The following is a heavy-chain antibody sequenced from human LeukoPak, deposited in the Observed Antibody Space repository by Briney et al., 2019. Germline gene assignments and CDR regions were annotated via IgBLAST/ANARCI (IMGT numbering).Heavy chain of an antibody. Sequence: GGSLRLSCAASGFTFSLYDMSWVRQAPGKGLECVSAIDRGVGSTYYADSVKGRFTISRDNSKNTLYLQMNSLRAEDTAVYYCAKDGGYYDFWSGNLGFDYWGQGTLVTVSS. D-gene: IGHD3-3*01. CDR1: GFTFSLYD. J-gene: IGHJ4*02. CDR3: AKDGGYYDFWSGNLGFDY. V-gene: IGHV3-23*01. CDR2: IDRGVGST.